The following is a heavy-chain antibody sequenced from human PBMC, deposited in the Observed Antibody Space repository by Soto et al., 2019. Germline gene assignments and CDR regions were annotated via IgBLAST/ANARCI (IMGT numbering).Heavy chain of an antibody. CDR2: IYHSGGT. CDR3: ARESTTLHYFDS. J-gene: IGHJ4*02. V-gene: IGHV4-30-2*01. D-gene: IGHD1-26*01. CDR1: GGSISSGGYS. Sequence: QLQLQESGSGLVKPSQTLSLTCAVSGGSISSGGYSWSWIRQPPGKGLEWIGYIYHSGGTYYNPSLKSRVIISVDTSKNQFSLKLSSVTAADTAVYYCARESTTLHYFDSWGQGTLVTVSS.